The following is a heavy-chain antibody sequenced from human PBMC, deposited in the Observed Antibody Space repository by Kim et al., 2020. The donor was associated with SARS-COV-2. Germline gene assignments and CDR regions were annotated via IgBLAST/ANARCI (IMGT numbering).Heavy chain of an antibody. D-gene: IGHD3-10*01. CDR3: ARGSKRGTYGSGSFGWFDP. Sequence: SETLSLTCAVYGGSFSGYYWSWIRQPPGKGLEWIGEINHSGSTNYNPSLKSRVTISVDTSKNQFSLKLSSVTAADTAVYYCARGSKRGTYGSGSFGWFDPWGQGTLVTVSS. CDR1: GGSFSGYY. J-gene: IGHJ5*02. V-gene: IGHV4-34*01. CDR2: INHSGST.